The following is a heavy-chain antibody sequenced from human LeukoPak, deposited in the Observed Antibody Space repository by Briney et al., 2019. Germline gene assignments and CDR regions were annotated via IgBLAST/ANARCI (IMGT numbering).Heavy chain of an antibody. CDR3: ATAVTRRCLEWNFDL. Sequence: GGPLRLSCAASGFRFSDYYMSWIRQAPGKGLEWISYISSPGTTIYYVDSVKGRFTISRDNAKNSLSLQMDSLRAEDTAVYYCATAVTRRCLEWNFDLWGRGTLVTVSS. J-gene: IGHJ2*01. CDR1: GFRFSDYY. CDR2: ISSPGTTI. D-gene: IGHD4-17*01. V-gene: IGHV3-11*04.